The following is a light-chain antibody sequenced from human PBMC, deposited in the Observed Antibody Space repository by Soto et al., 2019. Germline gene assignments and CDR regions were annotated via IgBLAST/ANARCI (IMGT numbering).Light chain of an antibody. J-gene: IGKJ4*01. CDR3: QHYGSSPPRT. CDR1: QSVSSTF. CDR2: GAS. Sequence: EFVLTQSPGTLSLSPGERATLSCRASQSVSSTFLAWYQQKPGQPPRLLIYGASTRGTGIPDRFSGSGSGTDFNLTINRLEPEDCAVYYCQHYGSSPPRTFGGGTKGEIK. V-gene: IGKV3-20*01.